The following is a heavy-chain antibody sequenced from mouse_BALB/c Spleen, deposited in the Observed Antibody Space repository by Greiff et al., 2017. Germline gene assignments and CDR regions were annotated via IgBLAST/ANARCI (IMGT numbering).Heavy chain of an antibody. CDR3: ARRVTTALYAMDY. D-gene: IGHD1-2*01. Sequence: QVQLQQSGAELAKPGASVKMSCKASGYTFTSYWMHWVKQRPGQGLEWIGYINPSTGYTEYNQKFKDKATLTADKSSSTAYMQLSSLTSEDSAVYYCARRVTTALYAMDYWGQGTSVTVSS. V-gene: IGHV1-7*01. CDR1: GYTFTSYW. CDR2: INPSTGYT. J-gene: IGHJ4*01.